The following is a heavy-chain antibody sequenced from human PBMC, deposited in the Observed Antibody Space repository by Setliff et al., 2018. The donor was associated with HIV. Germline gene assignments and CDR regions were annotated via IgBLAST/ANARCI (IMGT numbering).Heavy chain of an antibody. V-gene: IGHV1-18*01. Sequence: ASVKVSCKASGYTFSSYGISWVRQAPGQGLEWMGWISASNGYTDYAQEFRDRVTLTTDTSTSTAYMELRSLTSDDTAVYYCARGYCGGGICYSPNWLDPWGQGTLVT. CDR1: GYTFSSYG. J-gene: IGHJ5*02. CDR2: ISASNGYT. D-gene: IGHD2-15*01. CDR3: ARGYCGGGICYSPNWLDP.